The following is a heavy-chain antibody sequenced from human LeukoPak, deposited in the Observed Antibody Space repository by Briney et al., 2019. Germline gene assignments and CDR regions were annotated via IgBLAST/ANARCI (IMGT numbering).Heavy chain of an antibody. CDR3: ARSPPAYCSGGTCYYFDY. Sequence: PSEALSLTCAVYGGSFSCYYWSWIRQPPGKGLDWIGEINHSGSTNYNPSLKSRVTISVDTSKNQFSLKLSSVTAADTAVYYCARSPPAYCSGGTCYYFDYWGQGTLVTVSS. D-gene: IGHD2-15*01. CDR1: GGSFSCYY. V-gene: IGHV4-34*01. CDR2: INHSGST. J-gene: IGHJ4*02.